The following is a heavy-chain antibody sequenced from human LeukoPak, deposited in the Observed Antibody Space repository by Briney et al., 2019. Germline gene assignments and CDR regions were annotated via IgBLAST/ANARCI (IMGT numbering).Heavy chain of an antibody. V-gene: IGHV3-73*01. CDR3: TSGVGYSSGWYFDY. D-gene: IGHD6-19*01. J-gene: IGHJ4*02. CDR1: GFTFSGSA. CDR2: IRSKANSYAT. Sequence: GGSLRLSCAASGFTFSGSAMHWVRQASGKGLEWVGRIRSKANSYATAYAASVKGRFTISRDDSKNTAYLQMNSLKTEDTAVYYCTSGVGYSSGWYFDYWGQGTLVTVSS.